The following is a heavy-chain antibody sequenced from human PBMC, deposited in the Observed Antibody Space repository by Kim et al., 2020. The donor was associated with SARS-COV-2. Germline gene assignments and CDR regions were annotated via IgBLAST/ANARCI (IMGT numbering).Heavy chain of an antibody. CDR3: AKGVVYYYYGMDV. D-gene: IGHD2-15*01. J-gene: IGHJ6*02. Sequence: GGSLRLSCAASGFTFSSYGMHWVRQAPGKGLEWVAVISYDGSNKYYADSVKGRFTISRDNSKNTLYLQMNSLRAEDTAVYYCAKGVVYYYYGMDVWGQGTTVTVSS. CDR1: GFTFSSYG. CDR2: ISYDGSNK. V-gene: IGHV3-30*18.